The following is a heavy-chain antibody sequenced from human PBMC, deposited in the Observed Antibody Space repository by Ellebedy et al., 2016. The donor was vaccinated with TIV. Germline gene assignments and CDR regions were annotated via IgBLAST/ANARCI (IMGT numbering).Heavy chain of an antibody. Sequence: PGGSLRLSCAASGFSISSYTIHWVRQAPGKGLEWVAGVNAGGIVIAYADSVKGRFIISRDKSKNTLDLQMNSLRAEDTAVYYCASSRYHYYVENTIFVYWGQGTLVTVSS. J-gene: IGHJ4*02. CDR2: VNAGGIVI. CDR3: ASSRYHYYVENTIFVY. CDR1: GFSISSYT. V-gene: IGHV3-23*01. D-gene: IGHD3-10*01.